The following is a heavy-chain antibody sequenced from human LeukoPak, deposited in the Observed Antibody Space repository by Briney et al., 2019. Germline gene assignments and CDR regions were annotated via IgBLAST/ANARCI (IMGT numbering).Heavy chain of an antibody. Sequence: GGSLRLSCAASGFTFSSFWMHWVRQVPGKGLVWVSRVNSDGTSTTYADSVKGRFTISRDNAKNTLYLQMNSLTTEDTAVYYCAAPGNRGSWPFDLWGQGTLVTVSS. CDR2: VNSDGTST. D-gene: IGHD3-10*01. CDR3: AAPGNRGSWPFDL. CDR1: GFTFSSFW. V-gene: IGHV3-74*01. J-gene: IGHJ4*02.